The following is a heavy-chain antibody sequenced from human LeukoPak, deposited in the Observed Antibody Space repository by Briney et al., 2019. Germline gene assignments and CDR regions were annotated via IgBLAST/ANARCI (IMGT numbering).Heavy chain of an antibody. CDR1: GFTFSSYG. Sequence: GRSLRLSCAASGFTFSSYGMHWVRQAPGKGLEWVANIKQDGSEKYYVDSVKGRFTISRDNAKNSLYLQMNSLRAEDTAVYYCASPEGGGVGYSYGYGAFDIWGQGTMVTVSS. CDR3: ASPEGGGVGYSYGYGAFDI. V-gene: IGHV3-7*01. J-gene: IGHJ3*02. CDR2: IKQDGSEK. D-gene: IGHD5-18*01.